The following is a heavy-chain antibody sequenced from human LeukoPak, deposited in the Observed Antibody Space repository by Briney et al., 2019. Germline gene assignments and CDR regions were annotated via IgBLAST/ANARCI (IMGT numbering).Heavy chain of an antibody. CDR3: ARDLLTNYDSWSGSIWFDP. D-gene: IGHD3-3*01. CDR2: ISSSGSTI. J-gene: IGHJ5*02. V-gene: IGHV3-11*01. Sequence: PGGSLRLSCAASGFTFSDYYMSWIRQAPGKGLEWVSYISSSGSTIYYADSVKGRFTISRDNAKNSLYLQMNSLRAEDTAVYYCARDLLTNYDSWSGSIWFDPWGQGTLVTVSS. CDR1: GFTFSDYY.